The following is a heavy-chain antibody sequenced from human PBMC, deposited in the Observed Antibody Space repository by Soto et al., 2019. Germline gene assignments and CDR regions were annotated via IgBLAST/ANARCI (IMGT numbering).Heavy chain of an antibody. Sequence: EVRLLESEGGLVQPGGSLRLSCEGSGFTFTNYGMDWVRQAPGKGLEWISFISGAGDTTYYADSVKGRFIISRDNSKNTLYLQMNSLRAEDTALYYCAKSFTQSNVWRAYRHKTHFDYWGQGALVTVTS. J-gene: IGHJ4*02. CDR2: ISGAGDTT. V-gene: IGHV3-23*01. D-gene: IGHD3-16*02. CDR3: AKSFTQSNVWRAYRHKTHFDY. CDR1: GFTFTNYG.